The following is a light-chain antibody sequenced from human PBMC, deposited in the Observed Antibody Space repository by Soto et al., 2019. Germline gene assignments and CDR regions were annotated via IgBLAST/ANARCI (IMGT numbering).Light chain of an antibody. V-gene: IGKV3-15*01. J-gene: IGKJ4*01. CDR1: QSVSTD. CDR2: GVS. Sequence: EIVMTQSPATLSVSPGEGATLSCRASQSVSTDLAWYQQKPGQTPRLLIHGVSTRATGTPARFRGSGSGTEFTLTISRLQSEACAVYYCQQYDDWPLTFGGGTKVE. CDR3: QQYDDWPLT.